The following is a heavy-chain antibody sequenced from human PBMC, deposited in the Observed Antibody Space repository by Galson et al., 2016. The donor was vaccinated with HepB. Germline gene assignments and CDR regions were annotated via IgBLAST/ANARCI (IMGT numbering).Heavy chain of an antibody. V-gene: IGHV3-15*01. D-gene: IGHD6-13*01. J-gene: IGHJ4*02. CDR1: GINFRDAW. Sequence: GSLRLSCALSGINFRDAWISWVRQAPGKGLEWVGRIKSEAEGGTRDYGPPVRGRFSISRDDSRKTFYLQMNSLRTEDTAIYYCTHHTTRQTAVGPGWGRGTLVSVSS. CDR3: THHTTRQTAVGPG. CDR2: IKSEAEGGTR.